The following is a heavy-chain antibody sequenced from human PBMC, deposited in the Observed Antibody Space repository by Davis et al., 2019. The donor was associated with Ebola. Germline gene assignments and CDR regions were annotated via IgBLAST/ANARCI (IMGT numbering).Heavy chain of an antibody. CDR3: AKDRVEYYDFWSGPPGAFDI. Sequence: GGSLRLSCAASGFTFSSYGMHWVRQAPGKGLEWVAVISYDGSNKYYADSVKGRFTISRDNSKNTLYLQMNSLGAEDTAVYYCAKDRVEYYDFWSGPPGAFDIWGQGTMVTVSS. CDR1: GFTFSSYG. CDR2: ISYDGSNK. V-gene: IGHV3-30*18. J-gene: IGHJ3*02. D-gene: IGHD3-3*01.